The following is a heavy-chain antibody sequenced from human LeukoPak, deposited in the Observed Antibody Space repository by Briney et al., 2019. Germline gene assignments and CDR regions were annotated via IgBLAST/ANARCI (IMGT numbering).Heavy chain of an antibody. CDR1: GYIFDIYA. Sequence: ASVKVSCKASGYIFDIYAMIWVRQAPGQGLELMGWVNTNTGNPTYAQGFTGRFVFSLDTSVSTAYLQISSLKAEDTAVYYCARDYTLTLGTTTYFQHWGQGTLVTVSS. J-gene: IGHJ1*01. V-gene: IGHV7-4-1*02. CDR2: VNTNTGNP. D-gene: IGHD1-7*01. CDR3: ARDYTLTLGTTTYFQH.